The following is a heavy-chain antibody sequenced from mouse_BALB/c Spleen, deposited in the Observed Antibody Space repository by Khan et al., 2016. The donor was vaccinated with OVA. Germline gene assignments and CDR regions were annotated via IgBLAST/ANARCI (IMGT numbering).Heavy chain of an antibody. Sequence: EVQLQESGPGLVKPSQSLSLTCSVTGYSITNGYFWNWIRQFPGNNLEWMGYIRYDGNTNYNPSLKNRISITRDTSKNKFFLNLNSVTPEDTATYYCARGGSSGPAWFTYWGQGTLVTVSA. J-gene: IGHJ3*01. CDR1: GYSITNGYF. CDR2: IRYDGNT. V-gene: IGHV3-6*02. D-gene: IGHD3-1*01. CDR3: ARGGSSGPAWFTY.